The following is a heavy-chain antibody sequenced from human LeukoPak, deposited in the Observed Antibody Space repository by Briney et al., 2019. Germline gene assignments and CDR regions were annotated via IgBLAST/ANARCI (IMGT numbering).Heavy chain of an antibody. CDR1: GGSISSSSYY. V-gene: IGHV4-39*07. D-gene: IGHD2-21*01. Sequence: PSETLSLTCTVSGGSISSSSYYWGWIRQPPGKGLEWIGSIYYSGSTYYNPSLKSRVTISVDTSKNQFSLMLSSVTAADTALYYCARDAYSTTITRFYFDYWGQGTLVTASS. CDR2: IYYSGST. CDR3: ARDAYSTTITRFYFDY. J-gene: IGHJ4*02.